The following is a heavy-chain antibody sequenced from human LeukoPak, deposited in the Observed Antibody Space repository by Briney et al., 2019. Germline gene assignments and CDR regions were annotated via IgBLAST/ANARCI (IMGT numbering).Heavy chain of an antibody. CDR2: IYYSGST. Sequence: SETLSLTCTVSGGSISSYYWSWIRQPPGKGLEWIGYIYYSGSTNYNPSLKSRVTISVDTSKNQFSPKLSSVTAADTAVYYCARSYDSSGAGWFDYWGQGTLVTVSS. D-gene: IGHD3-22*01. J-gene: IGHJ4*02. CDR3: ARSYDSSGAGWFDY. CDR1: GGSISSYY. V-gene: IGHV4-59*01.